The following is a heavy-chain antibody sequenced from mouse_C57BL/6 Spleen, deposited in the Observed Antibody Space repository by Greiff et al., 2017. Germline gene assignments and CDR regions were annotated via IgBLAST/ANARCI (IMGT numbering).Heavy chain of an antibody. CDR3: ARQRLRYCDV. Sequence: EVKLMESGGDLVKPGGSLKLSCAASGFTFSSYGMSWVRQTPDKRLEWVATISSGGSYTYYPDSVKGRFTISRDNAKNTLYLQMSSLKSEDTAMYYCARQRLRYCDVWGTGTTVTVSS. J-gene: IGHJ1*03. V-gene: IGHV5-6*01. D-gene: IGHD3-2*02. CDR1: GFTFSSYG. CDR2: ISSGGSYT.